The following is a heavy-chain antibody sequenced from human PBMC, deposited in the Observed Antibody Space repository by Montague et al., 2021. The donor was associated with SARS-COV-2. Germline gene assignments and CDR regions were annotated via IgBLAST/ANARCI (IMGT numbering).Heavy chain of an antibody. J-gene: IGHJ4*02. CDR1: GGSFSGYY. V-gene: IGHV4-34*01. Sequence: SEPLSLTCGVYGGSFSGYYWSWIRQPPGKGLQWIGGTNHSGSTNYNSSLNSRGTISLDTSKNQFSLKLTSVSAADTAVYYCARGLGRPGTIFGVALYWGQGTLVTVSS. CDR3: ARGLGRPGTIFGVALY. D-gene: IGHD3-3*01. CDR2: TNHSGST.